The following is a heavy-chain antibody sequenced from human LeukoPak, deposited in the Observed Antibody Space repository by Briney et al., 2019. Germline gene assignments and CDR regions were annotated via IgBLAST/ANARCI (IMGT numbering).Heavy chain of an antibody. CDR2: IKQDGSVN. V-gene: IGHV3-7*05. CDR3: ARASNPWLQLT. CDR1: GFTFMNYL. J-gene: IGHJ5*02. Sequence: GGSRKLSCSASGFTFMNYLMRFVLQSPGKRLEWVGNIKQDGSVNRYADSVRGRFTISRDNAQTSLYLQMNSLRAEDTAVYYCARASNPWLQLTWGQGTLVTVSS. D-gene: IGHD5-24*01.